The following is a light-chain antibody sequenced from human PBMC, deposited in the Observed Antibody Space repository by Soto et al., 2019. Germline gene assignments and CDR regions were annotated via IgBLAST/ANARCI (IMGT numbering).Light chain of an antibody. CDR2: DVS. J-gene: IGLJ1*01. V-gene: IGLV2-14*01. Sequence: QSVLTQPASVSGSPGQSITISCTGTSSDVGGHNYVSWYQQHPGKAPKLMIYDVSNRPSGVSNRFSGSKSGNTASLTISGLQAEDEADYYCSSYTSSSPPYVFGTGTKVTVL. CDR1: SSDVGGHNY. CDR3: SSYTSSSPPYV.